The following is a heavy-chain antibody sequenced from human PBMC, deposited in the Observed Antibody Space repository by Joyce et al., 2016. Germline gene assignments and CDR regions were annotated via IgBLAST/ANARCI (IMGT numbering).Heavy chain of an antibody. D-gene: IGHD6-6*01. CDR2: IKSKTDGGAT. J-gene: IGHJ4*02. CDR1: GIGFSYSW. V-gene: IGHV3-15*01. CDR3: VKVKGGSAYHFDY. Sequence: EVRMVESGGDLVKPGGSLRLSCVAFGIGFSYSWRSWVRQAPGKGLEWVGRIKSKTDGGATDYSAPVKGRFSISRDDSESRLYLQMNSLKTDDTGIYYCVKVKGGSAYHFDYWGQGTLVIVSS.